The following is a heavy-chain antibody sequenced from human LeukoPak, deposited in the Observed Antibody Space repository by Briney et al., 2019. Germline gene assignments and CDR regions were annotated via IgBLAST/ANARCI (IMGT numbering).Heavy chain of an antibody. CDR3: AKGQTTRYYYYGTDV. V-gene: IGHV3-23*01. Sequence: GGSLRLSCAASRFTFSSYAMSWVRQAPGKGLEWVSAISGSGGSTYYADSVKGRFTISRDNSKNTLYLQMNSLRAEDTAVYYCAKGQTTRYYYYGTDVWGKGTTVTVSS. CDR2: ISGSGGST. D-gene: IGHD4-17*01. J-gene: IGHJ6*04. CDR1: RFTFSSYA.